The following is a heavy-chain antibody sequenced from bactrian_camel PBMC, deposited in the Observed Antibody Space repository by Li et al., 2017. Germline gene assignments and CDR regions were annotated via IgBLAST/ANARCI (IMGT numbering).Heavy chain of an antibody. CDR2: FYGSASMT. CDR1: GFTQNKCY. CDR3: AGADLRYGGSWYEGSEYDY. Sequence: HVQLVESGGGLVQPGGSLRLSCAASGFTQNKCYWSWVRQAPGKGLEWVSTFYGSASMTYYADSVKGRFTISKDSAKNTLFLQMNSLKPEDTAMYYCAGADLRYGGSWYEGSEYDYWGQGTQVTVS. J-gene: IGHJ4*01. V-gene: IGHV3-2*01. D-gene: IGHD6*01.